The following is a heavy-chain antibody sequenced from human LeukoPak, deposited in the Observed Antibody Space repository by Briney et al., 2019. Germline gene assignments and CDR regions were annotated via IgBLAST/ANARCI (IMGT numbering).Heavy chain of an antibody. CDR1: GFTFSSYW. Sequence: GRSLRLSCAASGFTFSSYWMSWVRQAPGKGLEWVANIKQDGSEKYYVDSVKGRFTISRDNAKNSLYLQMNSLRAEDTAVYYCARSGSGSTSDYFDYWGQGTLVTVSS. V-gene: IGHV3-7*01. CDR2: IKQDGSEK. J-gene: IGHJ4*02. CDR3: ARSGSGSTSDYFDY. D-gene: IGHD3-22*01.